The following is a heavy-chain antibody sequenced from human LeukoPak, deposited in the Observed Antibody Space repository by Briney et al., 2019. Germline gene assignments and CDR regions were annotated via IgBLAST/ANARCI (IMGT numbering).Heavy chain of an antibody. J-gene: IGHJ6*04. CDR1: GFTFSSYA. V-gene: IGHV3-30*04. CDR3: ARDMTTRGVYYYYGMDV. Sequence: GGSLRLSCAASGFTFSSYAMHWVRQAPGKGLEWVAVISYDGSNKYYADPVKGRFTISRDNSKNTLYLQMNSLRAEDTAVYYCARDMTTRGVYYYYGMDVWGKGTTVTVSS. D-gene: IGHD4-17*01. CDR2: ISYDGSNK.